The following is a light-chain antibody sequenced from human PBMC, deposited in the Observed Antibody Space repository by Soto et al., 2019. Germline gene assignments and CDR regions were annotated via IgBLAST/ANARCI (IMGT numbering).Light chain of an antibody. Sequence: EIVMTQSPATLSVSPGERATLSCRASQSVSSKLAWYQQKPGQAPRFLIYDASTRATGSPARFSGSGSGTEFTLSISSLQSEDFAVYYCQQYSTWLWTFGQGTKVEIK. CDR1: QSVSSK. CDR2: DAS. J-gene: IGKJ1*01. V-gene: IGKV3-15*01. CDR3: QQYSTWLWT.